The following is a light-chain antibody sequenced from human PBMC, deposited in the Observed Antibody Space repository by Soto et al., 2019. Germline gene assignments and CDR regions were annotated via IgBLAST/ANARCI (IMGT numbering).Light chain of an antibody. CDR1: ESLQHRDGNTY. V-gene: IGKV2-24*01. Sequence: DVVMTQNPLSSPVTLGQPASISCRSSESLQHRDGNTYLNWLQQRPGQPPRLLIYKVSNRFSGVPDRFSGSGAGTDFTLKISRVEAEDVGVYYCMQATQYRPYTVGQGTKLEIK. CDR2: KVS. CDR3: MQATQYRPYT. J-gene: IGKJ2*01.